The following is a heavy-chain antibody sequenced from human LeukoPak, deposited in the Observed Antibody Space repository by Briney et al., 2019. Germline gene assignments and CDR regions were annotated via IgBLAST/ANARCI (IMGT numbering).Heavy chain of an antibody. CDR2: IYYTGST. CDR1: GGPISSYY. V-gene: IGHV4-59*01. CDR3: ATGRAAAGSLGY. D-gene: IGHD6-25*01. Sequence: PSETLSLTCTVSGGPISSYYWSWIRQPPGKGLEWIGYIYYTGSTNFNPSLKSRVTMSLDTSKNQFSLKLNSVTAADTAVYYCATGRAAAGSLGYWGQGILVTVSS. J-gene: IGHJ4*02.